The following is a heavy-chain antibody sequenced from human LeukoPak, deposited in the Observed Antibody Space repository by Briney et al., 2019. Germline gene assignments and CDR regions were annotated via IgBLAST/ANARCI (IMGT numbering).Heavy chain of an antibody. Sequence: SVKVSCKASGYTFTSYYMHWVRQAPGQGLEWMGGIIPIFGTANYAQKFQGRVTITADKSTSTAYMELSSLKSEDTAVYYCARGRWLQAIDYWGQGTLVTVSS. CDR3: ARGRWLQAIDY. CDR1: GYTFTSYY. D-gene: IGHD5-24*01. CDR2: IIPIFGTA. V-gene: IGHV1-69*06. J-gene: IGHJ4*02.